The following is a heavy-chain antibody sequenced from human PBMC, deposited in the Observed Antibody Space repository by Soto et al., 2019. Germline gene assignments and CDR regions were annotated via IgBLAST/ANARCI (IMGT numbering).Heavy chain of an antibody. Sequence: GGSLRLPCSASGFIFRKYWMAWIRQAPGKGLVWVATRKLNRREKNYLDPVQGRLTISRDDAGDSMSLQMDSRNREDTAVYLCVRELDMFGCFDDWGLGTPVTVSS. D-gene: IGHD3-10*02. CDR2: RKLNRREK. CDR3: VRELDMFGCFDD. J-gene: IGHJ4*02. V-gene: IGHV3-7*01. CDR1: GFIFRKYW.